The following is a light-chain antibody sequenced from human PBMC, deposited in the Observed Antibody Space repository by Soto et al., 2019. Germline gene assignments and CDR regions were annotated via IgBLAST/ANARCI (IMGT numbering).Light chain of an antibody. CDR2: DAS. J-gene: IGKJ5*01. V-gene: IGKV1-9*01. Sequence: DIQLTQSPSFLSASVGDRVTITCRASQGISTYFAWYQQKPGKDPKLLIYDASKLQSGVSSRFRGSRTGIAVTHTINNLPPEDFATYYCEQVDSYPITCGQGTRLEIK. CDR1: QGISTY. CDR3: EQVDSYPIT.